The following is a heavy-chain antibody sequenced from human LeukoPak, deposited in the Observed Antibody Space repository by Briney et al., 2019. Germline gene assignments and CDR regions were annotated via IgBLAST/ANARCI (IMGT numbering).Heavy chain of an antibody. CDR1: GYSFSSYW. D-gene: IGHD2-21*02. J-gene: IGHJ3*02. V-gene: IGHV5-51*01. Sequence: GESLKISCKGSGYSFSSYWIGWVRQTPGKGLEWMGNIYPGDSDTRYSPSFQGQVTISADKSISTAYLQWSSLKASDTAMYYCASGRTYCGGDCQNDAFDIWGQGTMVTVSS. CDR3: ASGRTYCGGDCQNDAFDI. CDR2: IYPGDSDT.